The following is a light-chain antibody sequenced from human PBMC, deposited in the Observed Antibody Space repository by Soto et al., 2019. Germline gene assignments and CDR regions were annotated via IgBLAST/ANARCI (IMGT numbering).Light chain of an antibody. CDR2: EDS. J-gene: IGLJ1*01. V-gene: IGLV3-21*02. CDR3: QVWDSSSDHYV. Sequence: SYELTQPPSVSVAPGQTARITCGGNNIGSKSGHWYQQKPGQAPVLGVYEDSDRPSGIPERFSGSNSGNTATLTISRVEAGDEADYYCQVWDSSSDHYVFGTGTKLTVL. CDR1: NIGSKS.